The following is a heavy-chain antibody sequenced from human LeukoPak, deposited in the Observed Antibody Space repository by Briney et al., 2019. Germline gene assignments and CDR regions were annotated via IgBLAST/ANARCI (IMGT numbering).Heavy chain of an antibody. CDR3: ARDLDPSSSPFPYYFDY. J-gene: IGHJ4*02. Sequence: GGSLRLSCGASGFTFSRYRMSWVRQAPGKGLEWVAYIKQDGREKDYVDSVKGRFTISRDNAKNSLYLQMNSLRAEDTALYYCARDLDPSSSPFPYYFDYWGQGTLVTVSS. CDR1: GFTFSRYR. D-gene: IGHD6-6*01. V-gene: IGHV3-7*01. CDR2: IKQDGREK.